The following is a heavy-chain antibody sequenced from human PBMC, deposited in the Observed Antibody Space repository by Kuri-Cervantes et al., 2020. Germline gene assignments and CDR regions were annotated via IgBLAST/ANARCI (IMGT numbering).Heavy chain of an antibody. J-gene: IGHJ4*02. D-gene: IGHD2-15*01. CDR2: IYYSGST. Sequence: SETLSLTCTVSGGSITSSSYYWSWIRQPPGKGLEWIGYIYYSGSTNYNPSLKSRVTISVDTSKNQFSLKLSSVTAADTAVYYCARCSSGGSCYLDYWGQGTLVTVSS. V-gene: IGHV4-61*01. CDR3: ARCSSGGSCYLDY. CDR1: GGSITSSSYY.